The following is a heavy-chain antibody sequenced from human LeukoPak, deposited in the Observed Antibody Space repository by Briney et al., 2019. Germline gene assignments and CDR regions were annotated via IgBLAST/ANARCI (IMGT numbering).Heavy chain of an antibody. D-gene: IGHD6-19*01. CDR3: ANGKQWLVGVGDY. J-gene: IGHJ4*02. Sequence: GGSLRLSCAASGFTFSSYAMTWVRQAPGKGLEWISPISNSGSTMSYADSVKGRFTISRDNARNSLYLQMSSLRAEDTAVYYCANGKQWLVGVGDYWGRGTLVTVSS. V-gene: IGHV3-48*04. CDR2: ISNSGSTM. CDR1: GFTFSSYA.